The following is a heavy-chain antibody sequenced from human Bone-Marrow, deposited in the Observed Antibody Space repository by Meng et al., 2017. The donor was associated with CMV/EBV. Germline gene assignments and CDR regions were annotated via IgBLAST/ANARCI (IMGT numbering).Heavy chain of an antibody. J-gene: IGHJ6*02. CDR1: GGSISSYY. V-gene: IGHV4-59*01. CDR2: IYYSGST. D-gene: IGHD3-22*01. CDR3: ARGPEFIYYDEIYGMDV. Sequence: SETLSLTCTVSGGSISSYYWSWIRQPPGKGLEWIGYIYYSGSTNYNPSLKSRVTISVDTSKNQFSLKLSSVTAADTAVYYCARGPEFIYYDEIYGMDVWGQGTTVTVSS.